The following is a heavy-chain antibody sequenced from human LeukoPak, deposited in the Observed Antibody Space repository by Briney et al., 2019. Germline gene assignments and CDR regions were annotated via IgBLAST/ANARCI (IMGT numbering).Heavy chain of an antibody. CDR3: ARDERGQLVLDAFDI. D-gene: IGHD6-6*01. V-gene: IGHV3-21*01. CDR1: GFTFSSYS. Sequence: GGSLRLSCVASGFTFSSYSMNWVRQAPGKGLEWVTSISSSSSSSSSYIYYADSVKGRFTISRDNAKNSLYLQMNSLRVEDTAVYYCARDERGQLVLDAFDIWGQGTMVTVSS. J-gene: IGHJ3*02. CDR2: ISSSSSSSSSYI.